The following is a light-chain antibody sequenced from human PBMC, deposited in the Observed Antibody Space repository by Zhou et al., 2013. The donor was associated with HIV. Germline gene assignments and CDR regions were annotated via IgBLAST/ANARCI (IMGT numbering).Light chain of an antibody. CDR3: LQDYTTSHT. J-gene: IGKJ2*01. Sequence: DIQMTQSPSTLSASVGARVTITCRASQSINNWLAWYQQKPGQAPKLLIYKASYLENGVPSRFSASGSATEFTLTISSLQPEDVATFYCLQDYTTSHTFGQGTKLEIK. CDR1: QSINNW. CDR2: KAS. V-gene: IGKV1-5*03.